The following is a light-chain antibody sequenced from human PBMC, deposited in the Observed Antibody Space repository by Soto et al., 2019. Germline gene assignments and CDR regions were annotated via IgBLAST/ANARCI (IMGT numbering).Light chain of an antibody. J-gene: IGKJ5*01. CDR2: ATS. Sequence: IILTQSPGTLSLSPGEGATLSCKASQTVISTHLAWYQQKPGQAPRLLIYATSNRATGIPDRFSGSGSGSDFNLTIDRLEPEDFSVYYSQQYDSSSVTIGQGTRLDLK. CDR1: QTVISTH. CDR3: QQYDSSSVT. V-gene: IGKV3-20*01.